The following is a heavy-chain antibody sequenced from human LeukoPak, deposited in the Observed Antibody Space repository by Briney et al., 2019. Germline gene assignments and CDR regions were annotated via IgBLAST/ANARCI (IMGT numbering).Heavy chain of an antibody. J-gene: IGHJ5*02. CDR3: ARGPRFGELLWHWFDP. V-gene: IGHV4-38-2*02. D-gene: IGHD3-10*01. CDR2: MYHSGST. CDR1: GYSISSGHY. Sequence: SETLSLTCTVSGYSISSGHYWGWIRQPPGQGLEWIGSMYHSGSTYYNPPLKSRVTISEDTSKNQFSLKLRSVTAADTAVYYYARGPRFGELLWHWFDPWGQGTLVTVSS.